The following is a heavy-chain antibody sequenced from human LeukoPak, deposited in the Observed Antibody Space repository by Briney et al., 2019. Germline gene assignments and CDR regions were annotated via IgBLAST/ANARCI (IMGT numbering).Heavy chain of an antibody. CDR1: GGSISSYY. J-gene: IGHJ6*02. CDR3: ARQGLRYFDRRTIHYYGMDV. V-gene: IGHV4-59*08. CDR2: IYYSGST. Sequence: PSETLSLTCTVSGGSISSYYWSWIRQPPGKGLEWIGYIYYSGSTNYNPSLKSRVTISVDTSKNQFSLKLSSVTAADTAVYYCARQGLRYFDRRTIHYYGMDVWGQGTTVTVSS. D-gene: IGHD3-9*01.